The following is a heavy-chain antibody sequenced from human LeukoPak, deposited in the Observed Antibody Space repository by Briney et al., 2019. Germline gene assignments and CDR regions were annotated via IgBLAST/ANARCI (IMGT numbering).Heavy chain of an antibody. D-gene: IGHD2-2*01. J-gene: IGHJ6*03. Sequence: ASVKVSCKASGYTFTSYYMHWVRQAPGQGLEWMGIINPSGGSTSYAQKFQGRVTMTRDTSTSTVYMELSSLRSEDTAVYYCARDPTNPRYCSSTSCLPYYMDVWGKGTTVTVSS. CDR3: ARDPTNPRYCSSTSCLPYYMDV. V-gene: IGHV1-46*01. CDR1: GYTFTSYY. CDR2: INPSGGST.